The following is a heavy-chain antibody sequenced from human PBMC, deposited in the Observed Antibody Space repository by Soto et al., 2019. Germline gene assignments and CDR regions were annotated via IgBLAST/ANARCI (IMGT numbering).Heavy chain of an antibody. V-gene: IGHV4-34*01. CDR3: ARGYSSSWYAVVFPRDFDY. CDR2: INHSGST. D-gene: IGHD6-13*01. J-gene: IGHJ4*02. Sequence: SETLSLTCAVYGGSFSGYYWSWIRQPPGKGLEWIGEINHSGSTNYNPSLKSRVTISVDTSKNQFSLKLSSVTAADTAVYYCARGYSSSWYAVVFPRDFDYWGQGTLVTVSS. CDR1: GGSFSGYY.